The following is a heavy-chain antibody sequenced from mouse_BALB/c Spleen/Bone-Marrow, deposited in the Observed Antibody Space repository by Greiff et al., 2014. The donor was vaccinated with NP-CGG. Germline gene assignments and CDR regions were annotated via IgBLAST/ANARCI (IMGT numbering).Heavy chain of an antibody. J-gene: IGHJ3*01. Sequence: QSGAELVKPAASVRLSCTASGFNIKDSYMHWVEQRPEQGLEWIGRIDPANGNTKYGPKFQGKATIALDTSSNTAYPQLSSLTSEDTAVYFGARRGDRYEAWFPYWGQGTLVTVSA. CDR1: GFNIKDSY. CDR3: ARRGDRYEAWFPY. V-gene: IGHV14-3*02. D-gene: IGHD2-14*01. CDR2: IDPANGNT.